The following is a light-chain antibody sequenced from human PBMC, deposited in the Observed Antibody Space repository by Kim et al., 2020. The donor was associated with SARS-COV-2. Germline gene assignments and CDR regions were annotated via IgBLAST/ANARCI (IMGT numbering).Light chain of an antibody. CDR2: QDT. J-gene: IGLJ1*01. CDR1: RLGDKY. Sequence: SYELTQPPSVSVSPGQTATITCSGERLGDKYACWYQQKPGQSPVLVIYQDTKRPSGIPERFSGSNSGNTATLIISGTQAMDEADYYCQTWDSSTAIVFGTGTKVTVL. V-gene: IGLV3-1*01. CDR3: QTWDSSTAIV.